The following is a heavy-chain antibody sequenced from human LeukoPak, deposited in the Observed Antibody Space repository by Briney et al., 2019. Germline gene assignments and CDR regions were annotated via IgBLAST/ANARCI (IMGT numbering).Heavy chain of an antibody. Sequence: ASVKVSCKASGYTFTNYYIHWVQQAPGQGLEWMGIINPSGGGTSYAQKFQGRVTMTRDTSTSTVYMELSSLRSEDTAVYYCARDDSTANCYLSHWGQGTLVTVSS. CDR1: GYTFTNYY. V-gene: IGHV1-46*01. D-gene: IGHD2/OR15-2a*01. CDR3: ARDDSTANCYLSH. J-gene: IGHJ4*02. CDR2: INPSGGGT.